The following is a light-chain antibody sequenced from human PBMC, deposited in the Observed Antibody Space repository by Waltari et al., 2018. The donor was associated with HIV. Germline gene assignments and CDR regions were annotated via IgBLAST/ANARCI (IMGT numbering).Light chain of an antibody. J-gene: IGLJ1*01. V-gene: IGLV1-44*01. CDR3: AAWDDNLDAYV. CDR1: SSNIGSNT. Sequence: QSVLTQPPSASATPGQRFTISCSGSSSNIGSNTVNWSQQFSGTAPNLLISSNDQRPSGVPDRFSGSKSGTSASLAITGLQSEDEADYYCAAWDDNLDAYVFGTGTKVTVL. CDR2: SND.